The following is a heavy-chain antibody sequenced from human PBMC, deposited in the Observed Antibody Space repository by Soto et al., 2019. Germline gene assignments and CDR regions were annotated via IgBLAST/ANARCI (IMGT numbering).Heavy chain of an antibody. J-gene: IGHJ4*02. CDR1: GGSISSGGYY. D-gene: IGHD3-22*01. Sequence: PSETLSLTCTVSGGSISSGGYYWSWIRQPPGKGLEWIGYIYYSGSTYYNPSLKSRVTISVDTSKNQFSLKLSSVTAADTAVYYCARAKLHYYDSSGYPLFDHWGQGTLVTVSS. V-gene: IGHV4-30-4*01. CDR3: ARAKLHYYDSSGYPLFDH. CDR2: IYYSGST.